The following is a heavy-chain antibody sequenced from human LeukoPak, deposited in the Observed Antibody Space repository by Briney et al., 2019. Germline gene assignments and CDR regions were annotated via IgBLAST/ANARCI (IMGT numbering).Heavy chain of an antibody. V-gene: IGHV1-46*01. CDR1: GYTFTSYY. Sequence: ASVKVSCKASGYTFTSYYIHWVRQAPGQGLEWMGIINPSGGSTSYAQKFQGRVTMTRDTSTSTVYMELSSLRSEDTAVYYCARDKKYSSSWYPMGGGMDHPYNWFDPWGQGTLVTVSS. D-gene: IGHD6-13*01. CDR3: ARDKKYSSSWYPMGGGMDHPYNWFDP. J-gene: IGHJ5*02. CDR2: INPSGGST.